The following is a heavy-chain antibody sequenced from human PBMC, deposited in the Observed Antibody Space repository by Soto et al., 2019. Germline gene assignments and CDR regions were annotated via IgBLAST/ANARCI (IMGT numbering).Heavy chain of an antibody. J-gene: IGHJ4*02. Sequence: GGSLRLSCAASGFTFSSYSMNWVRQAPGKGLEWVSSISSSSSYIYYADSVKGRFTISRDNAKNSLYLQMNSLRAEDTAVYYCARSKDGYNLRPSDYWGQGTLVTVSS. CDR3: ARSKDGYNLRPSDY. CDR1: GFTFSSYS. V-gene: IGHV3-21*01. D-gene: IGHD5-12*01. CDR2: ISSSSSYI.